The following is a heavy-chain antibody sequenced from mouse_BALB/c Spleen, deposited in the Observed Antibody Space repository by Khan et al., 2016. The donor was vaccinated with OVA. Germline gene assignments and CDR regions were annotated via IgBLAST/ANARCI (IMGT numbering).Heavy chain of an antibody. Sequence: QFQLVQSGPELKKPGETVKISCKASGYTFTNYGMNWVKQAPGKGLKWMGWINTYTGEPTYGDDFKGRFAFSFETSASTASLQIINHKSGETATYFCTRSQGNYLFAYWGQGTLVTVSA. CDR2: INTYTGEP. V-gene: IGHV9-3-1*01. D-gene: IGHD2-1*01. CDR1: GYTFTNYG. CDR3: TRSQGNYLFAY. J-gene: IGHJ3*01.